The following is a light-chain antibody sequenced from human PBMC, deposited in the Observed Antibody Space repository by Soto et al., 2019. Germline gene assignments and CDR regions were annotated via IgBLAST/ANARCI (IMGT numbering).Light chain of an antibody. V-gene: IGLV2-14*01. CDR1: SSDVGGYNY. CDR2: DVS. CDR3: SSYTSSSTLLYV. Sequence: QSVLTQPASVSGSPGQSITISCTGTSSDVGGYNYVSWYQQHPGKAPKLMIYDVSNRPSGVSNRFSGSKSGNTASLTISGXXXXDXXXXXXSSYTSSSTLLYVFGTGTKVTVL. J-gene: IGLJ1*01.